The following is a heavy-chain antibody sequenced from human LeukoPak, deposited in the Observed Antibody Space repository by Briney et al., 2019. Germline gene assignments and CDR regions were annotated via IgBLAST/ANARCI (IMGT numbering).Heavy chain of an antibody. CDR3: AKGVRITMVRGAFDI. D-gene: IGHD3-10*01. J-gene: IGHJ3*02. V-gene: IGHV3-9*01. CDR2: MSWNSGSI. CDR1: GFTFSSYS. Sequence: GGSLRLSCAASGFTFSSYSMNWVRQPPGKGLEWVSGMSWNSGSIGYADSVKGRFTISRDNAKNSLYLQMNSLRAEDTALYYCAKGVRITMVRGAFDIWGQGTMVTVSS.